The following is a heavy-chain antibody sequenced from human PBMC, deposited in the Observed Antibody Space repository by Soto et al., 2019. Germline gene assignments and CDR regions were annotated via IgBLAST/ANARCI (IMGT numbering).Heavy chain of an antibody. CDR2: ISGSGGST. D-gene: IGHD3-3*01. V-gene: IGHV3-23*01. Sequence: GESLKISCAASGFTFSSYAMSWVRQAPGKGLEWVSAISGSGGSTYYADSVKGRFTISRDNSKNTLYLQMNSLRAEDTAVYYCAKPFDYDFWSGYYNFDYWGQGTLVTVSS. CDR1: GFTFSSYA. J-gene: IGHJ4*02. CDR3: AKPFDYDFWSGYYNFDY.